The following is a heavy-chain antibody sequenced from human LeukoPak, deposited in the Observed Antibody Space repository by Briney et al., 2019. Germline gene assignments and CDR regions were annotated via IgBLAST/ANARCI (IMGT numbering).Heavy chain of an antibody. CDR2: IKSNTDGGTT. CDR3: ATEADGGPDY. Sequence: GGSLRLSCEASGFTFSAYAMTWVRQAPGKGLEWVGRIKSNTDGGTTDYAAPVRGRFTISRDDSENTLYLLMNSLKTDDTAVYYCATEADGGPDYWGQGTLVTVSS. D-gene: IGHD4-23*01. V-gene: IGHV3-15*01. J-gene: IGHJ4*02. CDR1: GFTFSAYA.